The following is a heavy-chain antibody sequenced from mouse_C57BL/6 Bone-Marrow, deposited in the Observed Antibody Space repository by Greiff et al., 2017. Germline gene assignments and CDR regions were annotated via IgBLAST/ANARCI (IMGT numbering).Heavy chain of an antibody. CDR3: AREEVYYGNLAWFAY. Sequence: VQLQQPGAELVMPGASVKLSCKASGYTFTSYWMHWVKQRPGQGLEWIGEIDPSDSYTNYNQKFKGKSTLTVDNSSSTAYMQLSSLTSEDSAVYYCAREEVYYGNLAWFAYWGQGTLVTVSA. J-gene: IGHJ3*01. D-gene: IGHD2-1*01. CDR2: IDPSDSYT. CDR1: GYTFTSYW. V-gene: IGHV1-69*01.